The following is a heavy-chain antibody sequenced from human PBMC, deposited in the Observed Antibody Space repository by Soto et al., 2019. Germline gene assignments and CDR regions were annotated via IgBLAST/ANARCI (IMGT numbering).Heavy chain of an antibody. CDR1: GYTFTSYG. J-gene: IGHJ3*02. V-gene: IGHV1-18*04. CDR3: ARESSVTDAFDI. CDR2: TSAYNGNT. D-gene: IGHD4-4*01. Sequence: ASVKVSCKASGYTFTSYGISWVRQAPGQGLEWMGWTSAYNGNTNYAQKLQGRVTMTTDTSTSTAYMELRSLRSDDTAVYYCARESSVTDAFDIWGQGTMVTVSS.